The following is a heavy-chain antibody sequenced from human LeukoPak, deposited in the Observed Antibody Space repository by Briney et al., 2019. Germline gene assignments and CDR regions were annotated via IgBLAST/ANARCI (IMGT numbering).Heavy chain of an antibody. V-gene: IGHV4-39*01. CDR3: ASQGDDYEILTGYFFP. D-gene: IGHD3-9*01. CDR1: GGSISSSSYY. Sequence: SETLSLTCTVSGGSISSSSYYWGWIRQPPGKGLEWIGSIYYSGSTYYNPSLKSRVTISVDTPQNQFSLKLRSVTAADTAVYYCASQGDDYEILTGYFFPWGQGTLVTVSS. J-gene: IGHJ5*02. CDR2: IYYSGST.